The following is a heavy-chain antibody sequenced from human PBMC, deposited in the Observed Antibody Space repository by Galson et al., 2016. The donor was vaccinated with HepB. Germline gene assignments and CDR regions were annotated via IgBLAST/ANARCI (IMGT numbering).Heavy chain of an antibody. CDR2: IYSSGST. J-gene: IGHJ4*02. CDR3: ARTTPWGPLPFDN. V-gene: IGHV4-61*01. D-gene: IGHD7-27*01. CDR1: GGSVSSGIYY. Sequence: SETLSLTCTLSGGSVSSGIYYWSWIRQSPGKGLEWIGYIYSSGSTNYNPSLKSRVTISVDKSKNQFSLNLSSVTAADTAVYFCARTTPWGPLPFDNWGQGSLVTVSS.